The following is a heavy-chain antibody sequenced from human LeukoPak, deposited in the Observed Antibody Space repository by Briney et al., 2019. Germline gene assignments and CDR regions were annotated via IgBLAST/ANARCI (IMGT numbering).Heavy chain of an antibody. J-gene: IGHJ4*02. Sequence: SVKVSCKASGGTFSSYAISWVRQAPGQGLEWMGGIIPIFGTANYARKFQGRVTITADESTGTAYMELSSLRSEDTAVYYCARCLGGYDSPYFDYWGQGTLVSVSS. CDR2: IIPIFGTA. CDR3: ARCLGGYDSPYFDY. V-gene: IGHV1-69*13. CDR1: GGTFSSYA. D-gene: IGHD5-12*01.